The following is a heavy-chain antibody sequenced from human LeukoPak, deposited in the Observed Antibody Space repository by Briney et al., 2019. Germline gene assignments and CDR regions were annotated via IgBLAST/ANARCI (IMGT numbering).Heavy chain of an antibody. CDR2: ISYDGSNK. V-gene: IGHV3-30-3*01. CDR1: GFTFSSYA. Sequence: GGSLRLSCAASGFTFSSYAMHWVRQAPGKGLEWVAIISYDGSNKYYADSVMGRFTISRDNSKNTLYLQMNSLRAEDTAVYYCAREGGYYYDSSGYYEFDYWGQGTLVTVSS. CDR3: AREGGYYYDSSGYYEFDY. J-gene: IGHJ4*02. D-gene: IGHD3-22*01.